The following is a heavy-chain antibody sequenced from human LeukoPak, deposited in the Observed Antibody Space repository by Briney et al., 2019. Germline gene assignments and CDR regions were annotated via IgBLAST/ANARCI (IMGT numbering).Heavy chain of an antibody. J-gene: IGHJ4*02. Sequence: PSQTLSLTCTVSGGSISSGSHYWRWLRQPAGKGLEWIGRIYTSGSTNYNPSLKSRVTISVDTFKNQFSPKLSSVTAADTAVYYCAESGYDLADYWGQGTLVTVSS. CDR1: GGSISSGSHY. CDR2: IYTSGST. D-gene: IGHD5-12*01. CDR3: AESGYDLADY. V-gene: IGHV4-61*02.